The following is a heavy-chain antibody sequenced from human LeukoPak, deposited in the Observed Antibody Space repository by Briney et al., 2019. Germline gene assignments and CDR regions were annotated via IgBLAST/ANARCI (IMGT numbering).Heavy chain of an antibody. Sequence: GGSLRLSCAASGFTFSSYGMHWVRQAPGKGLEWVAFIRYDGSNKYYADSVKGRFTISRDNSKNTLYLQMNSLRAEDTAVYYCAKKSAQLASGYYFDYWGQGTLVTVSS. CDR3: AKKSAQLASGYYFDY. CDR1: GFTFSSYG. D-gene: IGHD6-13*01. J-gene: IGHJ4*02. V-gene: IGHV3-30*02. CDR2: IRYDGSNK.